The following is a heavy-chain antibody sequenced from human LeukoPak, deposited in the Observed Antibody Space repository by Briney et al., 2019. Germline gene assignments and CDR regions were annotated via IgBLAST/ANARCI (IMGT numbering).Heavy chain of an antibody. Sequence: GGSLRLSCAASGFTFSNYWMHWVRQAPGKGLVWVSRINSDGSSTTYADSVKGRFTISRDNAKNTLYVQMNSLRTEDTAVYYCARVRSGSSAGNYGMDVWGQGTTVTVSS. J-gene: IGHJ6*02. D-gene: IGHD1-26*01. CDR1: GFTFSNYW. CDR3: ARVRSGSSAGNYGMDV. V-gene: IGHV3-74*01. CDR2: INSDGSST.